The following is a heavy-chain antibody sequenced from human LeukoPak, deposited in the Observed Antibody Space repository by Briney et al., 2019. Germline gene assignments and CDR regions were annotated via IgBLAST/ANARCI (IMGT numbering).Heavy chain of an antibody. CDR3: ASTIH. CDR1: GYSISSGYY. V-gene: IGHV4-38-2*02. Sequence: SETLSLTCTVPGYSISSGYYWGWIRQPPGKGLEWIGSIYHSGSTYYNLSLKSRVTISVDTSKNQFSLKLSSVTAADTAVYYCASTIHWGQGTLVTVSS. J-gene: IGHJ4*02. D-gene: IGHD5-24*01. CDR2: IYHSGST.